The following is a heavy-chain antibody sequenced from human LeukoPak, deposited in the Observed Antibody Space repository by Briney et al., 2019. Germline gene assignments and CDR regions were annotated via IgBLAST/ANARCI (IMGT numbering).Heavy chain of an antibody. CDR1: GDSISSNNW. J-gene: IGHJ4*02. CDR2: IYHSGTT. Sequence: TSGTLSLTCAVSGDSISSNNWWSWVRPPPGKGLEWVGEIYHSGTTNYRPSLKTRVTISLDKSKNQFSLRLTSVTAADTAVYYCASQRATLGYCGGGACRLDYWGQGTLVTVSS. CDR3: ASQRATLGYCGGGACRLDY. V-gene: IGHV4-4*02. D-gene: IGHD2-15*01.